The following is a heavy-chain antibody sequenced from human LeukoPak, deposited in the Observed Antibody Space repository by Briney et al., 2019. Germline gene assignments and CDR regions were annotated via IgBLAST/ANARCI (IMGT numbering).Heavy chain of an antibody. Sequence: SETLSLTCTVSGGSISSFYWSWIRQPPGKGLEWIGYIYYSGSTNYNPSLKSRVTISVDTSKNQFSLKLSSVTAADTAVYYCARHGVVGATGLIFDYWGQGTLVTVSS. CDR3: ARHGVVGATGLIFDY. V-gene: IGHV4-59*08. D-gene: IGHD1-26*01. J-gene: IGHJ4*02. CDR2: IYYSGST. CDR1: GGSISSFY.